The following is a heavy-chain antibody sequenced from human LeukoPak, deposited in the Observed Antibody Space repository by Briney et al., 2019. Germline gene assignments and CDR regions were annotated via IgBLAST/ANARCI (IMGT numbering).Heavy chain of an antibody. CDR1: GGSFSGYY. V-gene: IGHV4-34*01. Sequence: SETLSLTCAVYGGSFSGYYWSWIRQPPGKGLEWIGEINHSGSTNYNPSLKSRVTVSVDTSKNQFSLKLCSVTAADTAVYYCARVPGYSYGYGGGYYYYYMDVWGKGTTVTVSS. J-gene: IGHJ6*03. CDR3: ARVPGYSYGYGGGYYYYYMDV. CDR2: INHSGST. D-gene: IGHD5-18*01.